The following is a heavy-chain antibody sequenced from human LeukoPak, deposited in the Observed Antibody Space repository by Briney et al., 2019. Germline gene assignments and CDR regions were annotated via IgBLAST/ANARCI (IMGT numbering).Heavy chain of an antibody. CDR3: ARRSRLHIVDAATAVAY. CDR2: TNNSGTT. J-gene: IGHJ4*02. D-gene: IGHD2-15*01. V-gene: IGHV4-34*01. Sequence: SETLSLTCAVYGGSFSVYYWSWIRQPPGKGREWIGDTNNSGTTNYNPSLNSRVTISLDTSKNQFSLKLSSVTAADTAVYYCARRSRLHIVDAATAVAYWGQGTLVTVSS. CDR1: GGSFSVYY.